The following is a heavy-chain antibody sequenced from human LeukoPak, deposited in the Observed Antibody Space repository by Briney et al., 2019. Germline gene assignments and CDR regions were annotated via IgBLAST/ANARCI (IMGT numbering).Heavy chain of an antibody. CDR3: AREGMITFGGVIANRFDY. J-gene: IGHJ4*02. Sequence: PSETLSLTCTVSGGSISSYYWSWIRQPAGKGLEWIGRIYTSGSTNYNPSVKSRVTMSVDTSKNQFSLKLSSVTAAGTAVYYCAREGMITFGGVIANRFDYWGQGTLVTVSS. D-gene: IGHD3-16*02. CDR2: IYTSGST. CDR1: GGSISSYY. V-gene: IGHV4-4*07.